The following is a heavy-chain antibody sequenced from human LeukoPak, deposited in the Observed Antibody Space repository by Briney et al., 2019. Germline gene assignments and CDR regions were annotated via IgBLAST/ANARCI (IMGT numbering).Heavy chain of an antibody. D-gene: IGHD3-22*01. CDR2: VFYSGST. CDR3: ARGGYDSSGYHDNYFDY. Sequence: SETLSLTCTVSGGSISSYYWNWIRQPPGKGLEWIWRVFYSGSTNYNPSLKSRVPTSVDTSKNQFSLKLSSVTAADTAVYYCARGGYDSSGYHDNYFDYWAREPWSPSPQ. V-gene: IGHV4-59*01. J-gene: IGHJ4*02. CDR1: GGSISSYY.